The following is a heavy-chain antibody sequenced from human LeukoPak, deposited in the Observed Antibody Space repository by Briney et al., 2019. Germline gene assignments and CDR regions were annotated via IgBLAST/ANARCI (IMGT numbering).Heavy chain of an antibody. D-gene: IGHD2-2*01. J-gene: IGHJ5*02. Sequence: GASVKVSCKASGYTFTSYDINWVRQATGQGLEWMGWMNPNSGNTGYAQKFQGRVTMTRNTSISTAYMELSSLRSEDTAVYYCARAGCSSTSCYRLGLAGWRGRWFDPWGQGTLVTVSS. CDR1: GYTFTSYD. CDR3: ARAGCSSTSCYRLGLAGWRGRWFDP. V-gene: IGHV1-8*01. CDR2: MNPNSGNT.